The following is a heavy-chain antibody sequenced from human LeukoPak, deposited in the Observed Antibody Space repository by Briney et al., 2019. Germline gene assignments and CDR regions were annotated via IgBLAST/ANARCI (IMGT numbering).Heavy chain of an antibody. V-gene: IGHV1-2*02. Sequence: GASLKVSRKASGYTSTGYYMHRVPRAAGQELEWMGWTKPNSGGTNYAQKFQGRVTMTRDTSISTAYMELSRLRSDDTAVYYCARVVDGRKWFRDPLPDYWGQGTPVTVSS. CDR1: GYTSTGYY. J-gene: IGHJ4*02. CDR2: TKPNSGGT. CDR3: ARVVDGRKWFRDPLPDY. D-gene: IGHD3-10*01.